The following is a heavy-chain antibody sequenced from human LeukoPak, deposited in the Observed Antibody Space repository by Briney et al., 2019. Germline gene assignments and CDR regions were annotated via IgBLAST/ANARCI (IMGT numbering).Heavy chain of an antibody. D-gene: IGHD3-16*02. CDR3: ASGGYDYVWGSYRYTN. J-gene: IGHJ4*02. CDR1: GGSISSSSYY. CDR2: IYYSGST. V-gene: IGHV4-61*05. Sequence: SETLSLTCTVSGGSISSSSYYWGWIRQPPGKGLEWIGYIYYSGSTNYNPSLKSRVTISVDTSKNQFSLKLSSVTAADTAVYYCASGGYDYVWGSYRYTNWGQGTLVTVSS.